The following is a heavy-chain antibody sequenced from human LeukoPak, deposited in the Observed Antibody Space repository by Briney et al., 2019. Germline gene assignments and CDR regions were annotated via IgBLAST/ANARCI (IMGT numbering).Heavy chain of an antibody. CDR3: ARDRVPFYTSTFKDYYLQYGLDV. CDR1: GYTFTGHY. V-gene: IGHV1-2*02. D-gene: IGHD2/OR15-2a*01. CDR2: INANNGGT. Sequence: ASVKVSCKASGYTFTGHYIHWVRQAPGQGLEWMGWINANNGGTSYAQKFQGRVSLTRDTSISTAYSEVSRLRADATALYYCARDRVPFYTSTFKDYYLQYGLDVWGQGTTVTVSS. J-gene: IGHJ6*02.